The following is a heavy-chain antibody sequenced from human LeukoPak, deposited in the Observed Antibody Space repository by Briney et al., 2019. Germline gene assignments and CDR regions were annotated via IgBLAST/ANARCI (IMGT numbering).Heavy chain of an antibody. CDR1: GLTFSSYS. D-gene: IGHD4-17*01. V-gene: IGHV3-21*01. Sequence: GGSLRLSCAASGLTFSSYSMNWVRQAPGKGLEWVSSISSSSSYIYYADSVKGRFTISRDNAKNSLYLRMNSLRAEDTAVYYCARDTADSDYYYMDVWGKGTTVTVSS. CDR2: ISSSSSYI. CDR3: ARDTADSDYYYMDV. J-gene: IGHJ6*03.